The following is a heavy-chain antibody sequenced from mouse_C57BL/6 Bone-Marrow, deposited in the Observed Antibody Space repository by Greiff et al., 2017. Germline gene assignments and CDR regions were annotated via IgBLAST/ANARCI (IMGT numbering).Heavy chain of an antibody. J-gene: IGHJ4*01. CDR3: ARTGYYYAMDY. CDR2: IYPRSGNT. Sequence: VKLMESGAELARPGASVKLSCKASGYTFTSYGISWVKQRTGQGLEWIGEIYPRSGNTYYNEKFKGKATLTADKSSRTAYMELRSLTSEDSAVYFCARTGYYYAMDYWGQGTSVTVSS. V-gene: IGHV1-81*01. CDR1: GYTFTSYG.